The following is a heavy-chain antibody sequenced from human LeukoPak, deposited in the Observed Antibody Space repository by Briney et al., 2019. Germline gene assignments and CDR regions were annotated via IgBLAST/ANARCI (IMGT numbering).Heavy chain of an antibody. D-gene: IGHD3-3*01. CDR2: ISGSGGST. Sequence: GGSLRLSCAASGFTFSSYAMSWVRQAPGKGLEWVSAISGSGGSTYYADSVKGRFTISRDNSKNTLYLQMNSLRAEDTAVYYCASKTYDFWSGYEPGYYYYYMDVWGKGTTVTVSS. J-gene: IGHJ6*03. V-gene: IGHV3-23*01. CDR3: ASKTYDFWSGYEPGYYYYYMDV. CDR1: GFTFSSYA.